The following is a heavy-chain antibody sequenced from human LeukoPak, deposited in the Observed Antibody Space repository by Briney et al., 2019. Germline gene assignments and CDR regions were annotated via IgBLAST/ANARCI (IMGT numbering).Heavy chain of an antibody. CDR1: GFTFDDYA. V-gene: IGHV3-9*01. J-gene: IGHJ4*02. CDR2: ISWNSGSI. D-gene: IGHD6-19*01. Sequence: GGSLRLSCAASGFTFDDYAMHWVRHAPGKGLEWVSGISWNSGSIGYADSVKGRFIIPRDKSKNFLYLQMNNLRPDDTALYYCAGQGIPVAWYYLDYWGQGTLVTVSS. CDR3: AGQGIPVAWYYLDY.